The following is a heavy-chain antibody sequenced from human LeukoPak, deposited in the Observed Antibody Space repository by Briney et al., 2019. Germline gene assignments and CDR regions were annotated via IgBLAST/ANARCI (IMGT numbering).Heavy chain of an antibody. D-gene: IGHD3-22*01. CDR2: INAGNGNT. CDR3: ARPEYYYDSSGYYF. Sequence: HGASVKVSYKASGYTFTSYAMHWVRQAPGQRLEWMGWINAGNGNTKYSQKFQGRVTITRDTSASTAYMELSSLRSEDTAVYYCARPEYYYDSSGYYFWGQGTLVTVSS. V-gene: IGHV1-3*01. J-gene: IGHJ4*02. CDR1: GYTFTSYA.